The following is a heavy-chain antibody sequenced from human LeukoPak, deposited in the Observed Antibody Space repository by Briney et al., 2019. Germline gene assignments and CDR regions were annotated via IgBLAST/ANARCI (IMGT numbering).Heavy chain of an antibody. CDR3: AREVPRYDYVWGSYRHKAFDY. CDR2: INPNSGGT. J-gene: IGHJ4*02. V-gene: IGHV1-2*02. D-gene: IGHD3-16*02. CDR1: GYTFTGYY. Sequence: ASVKVSCKASGYTFTGYYMHWVRQAPGQGLEWMGWINPNSGGTNYAQKFQGRVTMTRDTSISTAYMELSRLRSDDTAVYYCAREVPRYDYVWGSYRHKAFDYWGQGTLVTVSS.